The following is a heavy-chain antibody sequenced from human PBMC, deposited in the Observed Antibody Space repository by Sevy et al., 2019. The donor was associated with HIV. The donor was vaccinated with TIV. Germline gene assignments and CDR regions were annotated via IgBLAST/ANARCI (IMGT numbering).Heavy chain of an antibody. CDR2: ISGSGGST. CDR3: VRDTSYGDPYYFDY. D-gene: IGHD4-17*01. V-gene: IGHV3-23*01. CDR1: GFTFRTYA. J-gene: IGHJ4*02. Sequence: GGSLRLSCAASGFTFRTYAMNWVRQAPGKGLEWVSGISGSGGSTYYADSVKGRFTISRDNSKNTLYLQMNSLRAEDSAVYYCVRDTSYGDPYYFDYWGQGTLVTVSS.